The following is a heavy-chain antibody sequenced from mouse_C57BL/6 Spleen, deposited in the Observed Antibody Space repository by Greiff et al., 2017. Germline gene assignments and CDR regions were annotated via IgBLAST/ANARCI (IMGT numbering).Heavy chain of an antibody. CDR2: ISSGGDYI. J-gene: IGHJ4*01. V-gene: IGHV5-9-1*02. Sequence: EVQGVESGEGLVKPGGSLKLSCAASGFTFSSYAMSWVRQTPEKRLEWVAYISSGGDYIYYADTVKGRFTISRDNARNTLYLQMSSLKSEDTAMYYCTRDGYDYAMDYWGQGTSVTVSS. CDR3: TRDGYDYAMDY. D-gene: IGHD2-2*01. CDR1: GFTFSSYA.